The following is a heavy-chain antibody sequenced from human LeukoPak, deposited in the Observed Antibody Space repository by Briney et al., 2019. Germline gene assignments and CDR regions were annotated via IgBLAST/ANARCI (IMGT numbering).Heavy chain of an antibody. V-gene: IGHV3-48*01. CDR1: GFTFSTYS. J-gene: IGHJ4*02. CDR3: AKDLSVGAIYYFDY. Sequence: GGSLRLSCAASGFTFSTYSMNWVRQAPGKGLEWVSYISSSSSTIYYADSVKGRFTISRDNSKNTLYLQMNSLRAEDTAVYYCAKDLSVGAIYYFDYWGQGTLVTVSS. CDR2: ISSSSSTI. D-gene: IGHD1-26*01.